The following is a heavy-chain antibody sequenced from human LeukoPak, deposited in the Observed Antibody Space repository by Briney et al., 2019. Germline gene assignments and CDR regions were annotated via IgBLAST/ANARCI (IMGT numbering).Heavy chain of an antibody. D-gene: IGHD1-26*01. J-gene: IGHJ3*02. CDR2: IYYSGST. CDR1: GGSISTNKYY. Sequence: SETLSLTCTVSGGSISTNKYYWGWIRQPPGKGLEWIGSIYYSGSTYYNPTLKSRVTIFVDTSKNQYSLKLSSVTAADTAVYYCATPYSGGYQGLDIWGQGTMVTVS. V-gene: IGHV4-39*01. CDR3: ATPYSGGYQGLDI.